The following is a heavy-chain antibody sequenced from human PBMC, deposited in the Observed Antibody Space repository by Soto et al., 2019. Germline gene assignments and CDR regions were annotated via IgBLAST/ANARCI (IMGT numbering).Heavy chain of an antibody. CDR3: ARSFDSSSTYGMDV. J-gene: IGHJ6*02. D-gene: IGHD6-13*01. Sequence: GESLKISCNGSGYTFTTYWINWVRQMPGKGLEWMGRIDPSDSYTKYSPSFQGHVIMSADKSISTAYLHWSSLKASDTAIYYCARSFDSSSTYGMDVWGQGTTVTVSS. V-gene: IGHV5-10-1*01. CDR1: GYTFTTYW. CDR2: IDPSDSYT.